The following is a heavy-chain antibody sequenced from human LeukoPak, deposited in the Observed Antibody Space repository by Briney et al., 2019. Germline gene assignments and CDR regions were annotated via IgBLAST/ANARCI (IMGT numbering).Heavy chain of an antibody. V-gene: IGHV3-21*01. CDR2: ISRGSNYI. Sequence: PGGSLRPSCAASGFTFSNYSVNWVRQAPGKGLEWVSSISRGSNYIYYADSVKGRFTISRDNAKNSLYLQMNSLRAEDTAVYFCARESSAAVDYWGQGTLVTVSS. CDR1: GFTFSNYS. CDR3: ARESSAAVDY. J-gene: IGHJ4*02. D-gene: IGHD6-25*01.